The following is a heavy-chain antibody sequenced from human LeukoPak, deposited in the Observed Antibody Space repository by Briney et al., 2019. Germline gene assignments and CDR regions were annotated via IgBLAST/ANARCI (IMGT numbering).Heavy chain of an antibody. Sequence: SETLSLTCRVSGGSMSSYYWNWVRQPPGKGLEWIGYIYYSGSTNYNPSLKSRVTISVDTSKNQFSLRLSSVTAADTAVYYCARGLSGYSYGYYFDYWGQGTLFTVSS. CDR1: GGSMSSYY. J-gene: IGHJ4*02. CDR3: ARGLSGYSYGYYFDY. CDR2: IYYSGST. D-gene: IGHD5-18*01. V-gene: IGHV4-59*01.